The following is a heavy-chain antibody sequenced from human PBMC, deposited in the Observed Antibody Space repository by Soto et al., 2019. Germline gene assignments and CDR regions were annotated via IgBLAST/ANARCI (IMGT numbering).Heavy chain of an antibody. CDR1: GFSLSTSGVG. V-gene: IGHV2-5*02. CDR3: AHASFYFVSCISTSCPGPYGMDV. Sequence: SGPTLVNPTQTLTLTCTFSGFSLSTSGVGVGWIRQPPGKALEWLALIYWDDDKRYSPSLKSRLTITKDTSKNQVVLTMTNMDPVDTATYYCAHASFYFVSCISTSCPGPYGMDVWGQGTTVTVSS. J-gene: IGHJ6*02. D-gene: IGHD2-2*01. CDR2: IYWDDDK.